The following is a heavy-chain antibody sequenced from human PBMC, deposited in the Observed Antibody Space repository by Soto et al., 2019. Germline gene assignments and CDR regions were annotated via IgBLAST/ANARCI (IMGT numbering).Heavy chain of an antibody. CDR3: ARVRIQLWFRLYYGMDV. J-gene: IGHJ6*02. CDR1: GGSFSGYY. V-gene: IGHV4-34*01. D-gene: IGHD5-18*01. CDR2: INHSGST. Sequence: PSATLSLTCAVYGGSFSGYYWSWIRQPPGKGLEWIGEINHSGSTNYNPSLKSRVTISVDTSKNQFSLKLSSVTAADTAVYYCARVRIQLWFRLYYGMDVWGQGTTVTVSS.